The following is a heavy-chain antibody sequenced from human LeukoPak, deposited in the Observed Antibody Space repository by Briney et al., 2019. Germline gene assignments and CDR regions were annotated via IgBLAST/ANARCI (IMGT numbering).Heavy chain of an antibody. CDR1: GFTFSSYG. CDR2: ISYDGSNK. J-gene: IGHJ4*02. Sequence: GGSLRLSCAAPGFTFSSYGMHWVRQAPGKGLEWVAVISYDGSNKYYADSVKGRFTISRDNSKNTLYLQMNSLRAEDTAVYYCAKDRWVVVVPAAMGYFDYWGQGTLVTVSS. D-gene: IGHD2-2*01. V-gene: IGHV3-30*18. CDR3: AKDRWVVVVPAAMGYFDY.